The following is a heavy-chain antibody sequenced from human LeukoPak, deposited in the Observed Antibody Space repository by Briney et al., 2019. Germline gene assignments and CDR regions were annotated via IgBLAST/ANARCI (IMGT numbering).Heavy chain of an antibody. CDR3: AREAVSYYDSSGYPPLDY. V-gene: IGHV3-23*01. J-gene: IGHJ4*02. D-gene: IGHD3-22*01. Sequence: PGGSLRLSCAVSGFTFVNYAMSWVRQAPGKVLEWVSVISGSGGSTYYADSVKGRFTISRDNSKNTLYLQMNSLRAEDTAVYYCAREAVSYYDSSGYPPLDYWGQGTLVTVSS. CDR2: ISGSGGST. CDR1: GFTFVNYA.